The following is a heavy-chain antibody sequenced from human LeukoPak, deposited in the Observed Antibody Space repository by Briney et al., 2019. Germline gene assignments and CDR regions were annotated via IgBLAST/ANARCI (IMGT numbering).Heavy chain of an antibody. CDR1: GFTFSSYW. V-gene: IGHV3-7*01. J-gene: IGHJ4*02. CDR2: IKQDGSEK. Sequence: PGGSLRLSCVASGFTFSSYWMNWVRQAPGKGLEWVANIKQDGSEKYYVDSVKGRFTISRDNAKNSLYLQMNSLRAEDTAVYYCARGAWTFDYWGQGTLVSVSS. D-gene: IGHD3/OR15-3a*01. CDR3: ARGAWTFDY.